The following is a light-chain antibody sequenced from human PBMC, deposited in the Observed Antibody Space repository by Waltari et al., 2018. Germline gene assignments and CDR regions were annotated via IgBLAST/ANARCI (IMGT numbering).Light chain of an antibody. CDR3: QSYDSSLSGWV. V-gene: IGLV1-40*01. CDR2: GTS. Sequence: QSVLTQPPSVSGAPGQRVTISCTGSSSNIGAGYDVHWYQQLPGTAPKLLIYGTSTRPSGVPDRFSGSKSGTSASLAITGLQAEDEADYYCQSYDSSLSGWVFGTGTKVTVL. J-gene: IGLJ1*01. CDR1: SSNIGAGYD.